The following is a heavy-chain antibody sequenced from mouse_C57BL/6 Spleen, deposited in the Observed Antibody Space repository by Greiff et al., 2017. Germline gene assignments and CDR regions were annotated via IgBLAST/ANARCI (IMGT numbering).Heavy chain of an antibody. V-gene: IGHV1-76*01. CDR1: GYTFTDYY. CDR3: ARSTISGTDY. Sequence: VKLMESGAELVRPGASVKLSCKASGYTFTDYYINWVKQRPGQGLEWIARIYPGSGNTYYNEKFKGKATLTAEKSSSTAYMQLSSLTSEDSAVYFCARSTISGTDYWGQGTTLTVSS. CDR2: IYPGSGNT. D-gene: IGHD1-1*01. J-gene: IGHJ2*01.